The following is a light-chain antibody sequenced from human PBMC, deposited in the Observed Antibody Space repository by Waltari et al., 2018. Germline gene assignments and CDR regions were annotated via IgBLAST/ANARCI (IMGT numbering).Light chain of an antibody. Sequence: SYVLTQPPSVSVAPGQTARLTCGGNNTGRKSVHWYQQKPGQAPVLVVYDDSDRPSGIPERVAGSNSGNTATLTISRVEVGDEADYYCQVWDSSSDHPEVFGGGTKLTVL. J-gene: IGLJ3*02. CDR2: DDS. CDR3: QVWDSSSDHPEV. CDR1: NTGRKS. V-gene: IGLV3-21*02.